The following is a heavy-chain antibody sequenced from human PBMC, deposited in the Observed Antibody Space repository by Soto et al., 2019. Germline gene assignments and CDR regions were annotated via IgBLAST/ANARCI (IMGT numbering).Heavy chain of an antibody. J-gene: IGHJ4*02. Sequence: SETLSLTCRVSDGSMNSDSSYWGWIRQPPGKGLEWIGVINHSGSTYHNLSLKGRVTMSVDASRNQFSLKLTSMTAADTPVYYCARLGGYVSVGYYYLWDSWGQGTLVTVSS. CDR1: DGSMNSDSSY. CDR3: ARLGGYVSVGYYYLWDS. CDR2: INHSGST. V-gene: IGHV4-39*01. D-gene: IGHD3-22*01.